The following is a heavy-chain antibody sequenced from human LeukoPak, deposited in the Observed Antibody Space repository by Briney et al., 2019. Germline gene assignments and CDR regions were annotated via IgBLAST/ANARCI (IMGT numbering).Heavy chain of an antibody. D-gene: IGHD2-21*01. CDR1: GFSLSISGVG. CDR3: AHSSFIRRGDCLFDP. V-gene: IGHV2-5*01. Sequence: SGPTLVKPTQTLTLTCTFSGFSLSISGVGVGWIRQPPGKALEWLALIYWNDDKRYSPSLKSRLTITKDTSKNQVILTMTNMDPVDTATYYCAHSSFIRRGDCLFDPWGQGTLVTVSS. CDR2: IYWNDDK. J-gene: IGHJ5*02.